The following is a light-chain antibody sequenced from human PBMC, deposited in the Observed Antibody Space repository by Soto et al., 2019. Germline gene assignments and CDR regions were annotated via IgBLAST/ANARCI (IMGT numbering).Light chain of an antibody. J-gene: IGLJ1*01. V-gene: IGLV2-18*01. CDR3: SLYTSTSTFV. Sequence: QSALTQPPSVSGSPGQSVTISCTGTSSDVGSYNRVSWYQQSPGTAPKLMIYEVSNRPSGVSDRFSGSKSVNTASLTISGLQADDEADYYCSLYTSTSTFVFGTWPKLTVL. CDR1: SSDVGSYNR. CDR2: EVS.